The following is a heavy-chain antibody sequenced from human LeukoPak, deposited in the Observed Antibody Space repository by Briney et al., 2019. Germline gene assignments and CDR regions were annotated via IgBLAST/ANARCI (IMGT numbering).Heavy chain of an antibody. CDR1: GFTFSKHG. CDR2: VSPPGGGT. V-gene: IGHV3-23*01. J-gene: IGHJ4*02. D-gene: IGHD7-27*01. Sequence: PGGSLRLSCGASGFTFSKHGMNWVRQAPGKGLEWLSGVSPPGGGTYYADSVKGRFTISRDDSKNTLSLQMNSLRVEDTAVYHCARDLAWGAFDYWGQGTLVTVSS. CDR3: ARDLAWGAFDY.